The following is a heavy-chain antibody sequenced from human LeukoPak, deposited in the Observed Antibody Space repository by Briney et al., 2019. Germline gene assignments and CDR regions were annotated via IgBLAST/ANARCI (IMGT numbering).Heavy chain of an antibody. D-gene: IGHD6-6*01. CDR2: TNQDGTEI. CDR3: ARDLGYSTSDC. Sequence: GGSLRLSCAASGFTFRNYWMSWVRQAPGKGLEWVANTNQDGTEINYVDSVRGRVTISRDNAKDSLYLQMNSLRAEDTAMYYCARDLGYSTSDCWGQGTLVTVSS. J-gene: IGHJ4*02. V-gene: IGHV3-7*01. CDR1: GFTFRNYW.